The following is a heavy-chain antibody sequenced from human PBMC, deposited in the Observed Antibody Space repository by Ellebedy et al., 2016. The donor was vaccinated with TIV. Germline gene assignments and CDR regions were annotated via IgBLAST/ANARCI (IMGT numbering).Heavy chain of an antibody. CDR3: ASGFTYGIDY. CDR1: GGSISSSSYY. Sequence: MPSETLSLTCTVSGGSISSSSYYWGWFRQPPGKGLDWIGFIHSSGDTYHNSSLKSRVTISVDTSENRFSLKLSSVTATDTAVYYCASGFTYGIDYWGQGILVTVSS. V-gene: IGHV4-39*07. D-gene: IGHD5-18*01. J-gene: IGHJ4*02. CDR2: IHSSGDT.